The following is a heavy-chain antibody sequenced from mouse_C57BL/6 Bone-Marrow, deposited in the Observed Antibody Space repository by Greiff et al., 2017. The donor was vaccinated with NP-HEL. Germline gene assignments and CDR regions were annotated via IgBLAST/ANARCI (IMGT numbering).Heavy chain of an antibody. CDR1: GYTFTEYT. CDR3: ARHEAQATFYYYAMDY. D-gene: IGHD3-2*02. CDR2: FYPGSGSI. J-gene: IGHJ4*01. Sequence: LVESGAELVKPGASVKLSCKASGYTFTEYTIHWVKQRSGQGLEWIGWFYPGSGSIKYNEKFKDKATLTADKSSSTVYMELSRLTSEDSAVYFCARHEAQATFYYYAMDYWGQGTSVTVSS. V-gene: IGHV1-62-2*01.